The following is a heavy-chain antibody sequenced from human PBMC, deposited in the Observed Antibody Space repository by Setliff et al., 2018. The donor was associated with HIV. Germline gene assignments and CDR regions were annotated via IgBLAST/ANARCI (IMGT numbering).Heavy chain of an antibody. CDR2: IYHTRKT. D-gene: IGHD2-15*01. CDR1: GGSVSTSSYS. J-gene: IGHJ3*02. V-gene: IGHV4-39*01. CDR3: GRVAGYCAPSRCYGYNAFDI. Sequence: SETLSLTCTVSGGSVSTSSYSWGWIRQPPEKGLEWIGTIYHTRKTYYNSSLNSRVTIAVDTSKDQFSLNLSTVTAADTAVYYCGRVAGYCAPSRCYGYNAFDIWGPGTMVTVSS.